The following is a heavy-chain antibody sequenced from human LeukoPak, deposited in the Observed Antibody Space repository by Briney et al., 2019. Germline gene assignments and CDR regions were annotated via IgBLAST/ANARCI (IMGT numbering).Heavy chain of an antibody. V-gene: IGHV4-59*08. CDR2: IYYTGST. D-gene: IGHD3-22*01. Sequence: PSETLSLTCNVSSGSITSYYWNWIRQPPGKGLEWIGYIYYTGSTNSNPSLKSRLTISLDTSKKQFSLKLSSVTAADTAIYYCASSYFYDGNRYFDYWGQGALVTVSS. CDR3: ASSYFYDGNRYFDY. J-gene: IGHJ4*02. CDR1: SGSITSYY.